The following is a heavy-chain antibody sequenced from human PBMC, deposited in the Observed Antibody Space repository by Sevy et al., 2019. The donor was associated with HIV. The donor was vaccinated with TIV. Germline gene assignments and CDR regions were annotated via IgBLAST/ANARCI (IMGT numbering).Heavy chain of an antibody. CDR3: TTDTGISDYDFWSGRDDTFDN. D-gene: IGHD3-3*01. Sequence: GGSLRLSCAASGFTFSNAWMSWVRQAPGKGLEWVGRIKSKTDGGTTDYAAPVKGRFTISTDESKNTLYLQMNSLKTEEPAVYYCTTDTGISDYDFWSGRDDTFDNWGQGTMVTVSS. CDR2: IKSKTDGGTT. J-gene: IGHJ3*02. CDR1: GFTFSNAW. V-gene: IGHV3-15*01.